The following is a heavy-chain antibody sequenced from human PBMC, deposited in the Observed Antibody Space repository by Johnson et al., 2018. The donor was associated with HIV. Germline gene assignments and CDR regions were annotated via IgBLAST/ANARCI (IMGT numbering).Heavy chain of an antibody. CDR1: GFTFDDYG. J-gene: IGHJ3*01. CDR2: IRYDGSHK. Sequence: QVQLVESGGGVVRPGGSLRLSCAASGFTFDDYGMSWVRQAPGKGLEWVAFIRYDGSHKYYADSVKGRFTISRDKFKNTLYLQMNSLRPEDTAVYYCAKERDSGSYFDAFDLWGQGTMVTISS. CDR3: AKERDSGSYFDAFDL. D-gene: IGHD1-26*01. V-gene: IGHV3-30*02.